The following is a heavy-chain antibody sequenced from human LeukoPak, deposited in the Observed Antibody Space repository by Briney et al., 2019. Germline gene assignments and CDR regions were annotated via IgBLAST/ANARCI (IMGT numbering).Heavy chain of an antibody. CDR3: ARSWGIAARPYYYYYYMDV. V-gene: IGHV1-69*05. CDR1: GGTFSSYA. CDR2: VIPIFGTA. J-gene: IGHJ6*03. D-gene: IGHD6-6*01. Sequence: SVKVSCTASGGTFSSYAISWVRQAPGQGLEWMGGVIPIFGTANYAQKFQGRVTITTDESTSTAYMELSSLRSEDTAVYYCARSWGIAARPYYYYYYMDVWGKGTTVTVSS.